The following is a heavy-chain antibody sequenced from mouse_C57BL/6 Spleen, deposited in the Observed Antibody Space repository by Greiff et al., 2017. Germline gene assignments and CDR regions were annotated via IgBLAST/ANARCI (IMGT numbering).Heavy chain of an antibody. CDR1: GFTFSSYA. V-gene: IGHV5-4*03. D-gene: IGHD1-1*01. Sequence: EVKLMESGGGLVKPGGSLKLSCAASGFTFSSYAMSWVRQTPEKRLEWVATISDGGSYTYYPDNVKGRCTISRDNAKNNRYLQMSHLRSEDTAMYYCARAITTVVAPWRYFDVWGTGTTVTVSS. CDR3: ARAITTVVAPWRYFDV. CDR2: ISDGGSYT. J-gene: IGHJ1*03.